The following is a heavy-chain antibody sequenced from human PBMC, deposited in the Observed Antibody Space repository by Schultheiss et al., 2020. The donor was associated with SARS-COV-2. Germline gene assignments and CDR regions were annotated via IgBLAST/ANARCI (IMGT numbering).Heavy chain of an antibody. CDR3: ARATRVETLFSVRGGSFDF. CDR2: MYYSVNT. Sequence: SETLSLTCTVSGGSISSSSYYWGWIRQPPGKGLEWIGYMYYSVNTWYNPSLKSRVTISGDTSKNQFSLTLSSVTAADTAVYYCARATRVETLFSVRGGSFDFWGRGALVTVSS. J-gene: IGHJ4*02. V-gene: IGHV4-39*07. D-gene: IGHD5-24*01. CDR1: GGSISSSSYY.